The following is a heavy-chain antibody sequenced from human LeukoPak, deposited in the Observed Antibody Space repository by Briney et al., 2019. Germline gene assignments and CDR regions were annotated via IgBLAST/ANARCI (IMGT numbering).Heavy chain of an antibody. V-gene: IGHV4-34*01. J-gene: IGHJ3*02. D-gene: IGHD3-3*01. Sequence: PSETLSLTCAVYGGSFSGYYWSWIRQPSGKGLEWIGEINHSGSTNYNPSLKSRVTISVDTSKNQFSLKLSSVTAADTAVYYCARGQYYDFWSGYFANDAFDIWGQGTMVTVSS. CDR2: INHSGST. CDR1: GGSFSGYY. CDR3: ARGQYYDFWSGYFANDAFDI.